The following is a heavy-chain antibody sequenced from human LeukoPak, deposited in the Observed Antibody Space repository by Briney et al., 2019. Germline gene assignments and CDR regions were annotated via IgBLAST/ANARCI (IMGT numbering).Heavy chain of an antibody. CDR3: AKDAQRGFDYSNSLDK. CDR2: IWSDGTNR. CDR1: GFTFSHYG. D-gene: IGHD4-11*01. Sequence: PGRSLRLSCATSGFTFSHYGMHWVRQAPGEGLEWVAVIWSDGTNRYYGGPVKGRFTISRDNFQRTVYLQMDSLRAEDTAVYYCAKDAQRGFDYSNSLDKWGQGTLVTVSS. V-gene: IGHV3-33*06. J-gene: IGHJ4*02.